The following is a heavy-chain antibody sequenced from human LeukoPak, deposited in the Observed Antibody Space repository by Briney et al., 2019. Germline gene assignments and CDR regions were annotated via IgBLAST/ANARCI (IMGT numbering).Heavy chain of an antibody. Sequence: PSETLSLTCAVYGGSFSGYYWSWIRQPPGKGLEWIGEINHSGSTNYNPSLKSRVTISVDTSKNQFSLKLSSVTAADTAVYYCARAPLPYCSSTSCNRGYFDYWGRGTLVTVSS. CDR3: ARAPLPYCSSTSCNRGYFDY. J-gene: IGHJ4*02. CDR2: INHSGST. V-gene: IGHV4-34*01. CDR1: GGSFSGYY. D-gene: IGHD2-2*01.